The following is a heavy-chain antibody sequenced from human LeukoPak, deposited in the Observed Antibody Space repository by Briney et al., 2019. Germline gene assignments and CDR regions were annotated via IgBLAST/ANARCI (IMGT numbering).Heavy chain of an antibody. V-gene: IGHV3-9*01. CDR2: ISYNSGTI. Sequence: GGSLRLSCAASGFTFRDYGMHWVRQAPGKGLEWVSGISYNSGTIGYADSVKGRFTISRDNAKNSLYLQMNSLRPEDTALYYCGKVDDRGYSFGIDYWGQGTLVTASS. CDR3: GKVDDRGYSFGIDY. J-gene: IGHJ4*02. CDR1: GFTFRDYG. D-gene: IGHD5-18*01.